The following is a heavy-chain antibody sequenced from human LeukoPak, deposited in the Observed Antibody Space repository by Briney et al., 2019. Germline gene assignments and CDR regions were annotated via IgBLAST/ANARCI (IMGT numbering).Heavy chain of an antibody. CDR3: ARHDNGGMVRGIIPADALDI. Sequence: GESLKISCKGSGYSFTSYCIGWVRQMPGKGLEWMGIIYPGDSDTRYSPSFQGQVTISADKSISTAYLQWSSLKASDTAMYYCARHDNGGMVRGIIPADALDIWGQGTMVTVSS. CDR2: IYPGDSDT. D-gene: IGHD3-10*01. CDR1: GYSFTSYC. J-gene: IGHJ3*02. V-gene: IGHV5-51*01.